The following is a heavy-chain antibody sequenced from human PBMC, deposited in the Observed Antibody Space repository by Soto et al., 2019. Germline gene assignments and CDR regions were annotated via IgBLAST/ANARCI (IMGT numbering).Heavy chain of an antibody. CDR1: GFIFSTYS. CDR3: AREYCSSTSCLNWFDP. V-gene: IGHV3-48*01. CDR2: ISSSSSTI. Sequence: GGSLRLSCAASGFIFSTYSMNWVRQAPGKGLEWVSYISSSSSTIYYADSVKGRFNISRDNAKNSLYLQMNSLRAEDTAVYYCAREYCSSTSCLNWFDPWGQGTLVTVSS. J-gene: IGHJ5*02. D-gene: IGHD2-2*01.